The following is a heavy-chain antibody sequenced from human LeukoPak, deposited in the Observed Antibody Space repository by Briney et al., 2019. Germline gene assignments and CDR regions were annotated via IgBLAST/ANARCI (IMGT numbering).Heavy chain of an antibody. V-gene: IGHV3-66*02. Sequence: GGSLRLSCAASGFTITTTYMNWVRQAPGKGLEWVSVIYGDDETNYADSVKGRFTISRDNSKNTLYLQMNSLRAEDTAVYYCAKSLQEENAFDIWGQGTMVTVSS. CDR2: IYGDDET. J-gene: IGHJ3*02. D-gene: IGHD4-11*01. CDR1: GFTITTTY. CDR3: AKSLQEENAFDI.